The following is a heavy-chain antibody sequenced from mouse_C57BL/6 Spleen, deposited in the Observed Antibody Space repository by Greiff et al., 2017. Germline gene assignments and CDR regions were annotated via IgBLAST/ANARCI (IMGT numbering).Heavy chain of an antibody. J-gene: IGHJ3*01. CDR2: ISSGGSYT. V-gene: IGHV5-6*01. CDR3: ARHGIYYDYGGFAY. D-gene: IGHD2-4*01. Sequence: EVQLQESGGDLVKPGGSLKLSCAASGFTFSSYGMSWVRQTPDKRLEWVATISSGGSYTYYPDSVKGRFTISRDNAKNTLYLQMSSLKSEDTAMYYCARHGIYYDYGGFAYWGQGTLVTVSA. CDR1: GFTFSSYG.